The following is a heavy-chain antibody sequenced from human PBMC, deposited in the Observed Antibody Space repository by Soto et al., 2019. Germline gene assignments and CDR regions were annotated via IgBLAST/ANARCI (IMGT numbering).Heavy chain of an antibody. D-gene: IGHD3-22*01. V-gene: IGHV4-59*08. J-gene: IGHJ5*02. CDR3: TSTNYYDSSGYSQFVP. Sequence: PSETLSLTCTVSGGSISSYYWSWIRQPPGKGLEWIGYIYYSGSTNYNPSLKSRVTISVDTSKNQFSLKLSSVTAADTAVYYCTSTNYYDSSGYSQFVPWGQGTLVTVSS. CDR1: GGSISSYY. CDR2: IYYSGST.